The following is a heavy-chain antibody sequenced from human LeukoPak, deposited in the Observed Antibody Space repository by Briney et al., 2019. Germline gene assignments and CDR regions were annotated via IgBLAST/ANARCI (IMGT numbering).Heavy chain of an antibody. CDR2: IYYSGST. Sequence: SETLSLTCTVSGGSISRYYWIWIRQPPGKGLEWIGYIYYSGSTNYNPSLKSRVTISVDTSKNQFSLKLSSVTAADTAVYYCARDRGSTWGQGTLVTVSS. J-gene: IGHJ5*02. CDR1: GGSISRYY. D-gene: IGHD2-2*01. V-gene: IGHV4-59*01. CDR3: ARDRGST.